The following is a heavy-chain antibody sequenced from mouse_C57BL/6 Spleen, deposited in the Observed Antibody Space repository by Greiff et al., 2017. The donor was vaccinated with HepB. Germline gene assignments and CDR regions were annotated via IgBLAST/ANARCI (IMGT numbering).Heavy chain of an antibody. CDR2: IYPGDGDT. Sequence: VQLQQSGPELVKPGASVKISCKASGYAFSSSWMNWVKQRPGKGLEWIGRIYPGDGDTNYNGKFKGKATLTADKSSSTAYMQLSSLTSEDSAVYFCASRVADYWGQGTTLTVSS. J-gene: IGHJ2*01. V-gene: IGHV1-82*01. CDR3: ASRVADY. CDR1: GYAFSSSW. D-gene: IGHD1-1*01.